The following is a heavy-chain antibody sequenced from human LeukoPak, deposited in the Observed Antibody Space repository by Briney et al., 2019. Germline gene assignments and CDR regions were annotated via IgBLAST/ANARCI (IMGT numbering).Heavy chain of an antibody. CDR3: ASRVRYYYDSSGYERFFDY. V-gene: IGHV4-31*03. J-gene: IGHJ4*02. CDR2: IYYSGST. D-gene: IGHD3-22*01. Sequence: SETLSLTCTVSGGSISSGGYYWSWIRQHPGKGLEWIGYIYYSGSTYYNPSLESRVTISVDTSKNQFSLKLSSVTAADTAVYYCASRVRYYYDSSGYERFFDYWGQGTLVTVSS. CDR1: GGSISSGGYY.